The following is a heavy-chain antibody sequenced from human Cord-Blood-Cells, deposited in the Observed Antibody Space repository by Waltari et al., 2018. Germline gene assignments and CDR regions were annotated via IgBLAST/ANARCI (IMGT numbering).Heavy chain of an antibody. CDR1: GYTFTGYS. CDR3: ARLSLKTGDWVGNRGY. J-gene: IGHJ4*02. V-gene: IGHV1-2*02. D-gene: IGHD7-27*01. Sequence: QVQLVQSGAEVKKPGASVKVSCTASGYTFTGYSMHWLRQAPGQGLEWMGWINPNSGGTNYAQKFQGRVTMTRDTSISTAYMELSRLRSDDTAVYYCARLSLKTGDWVGNRGYWGQGTLVTVSS. CDR2: INPNSGGT.